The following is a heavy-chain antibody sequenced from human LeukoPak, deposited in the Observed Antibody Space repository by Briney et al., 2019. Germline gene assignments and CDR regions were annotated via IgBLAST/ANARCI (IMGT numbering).Heavy chain of an antibody. V-gene: IGHV1-2*02. CDR2: INPNNGDI. J-gene: IGHJ4*02. D-gene: IGHD2-2*01. Sequence: GASVKVSCKASGYTLTDSYMHWVRQAPGQGLDYMGCINPNNGDINYAQKFQGRIIVTRDTSINTVYMELSSLRSDDTALYYCAREDCSSISNCHQDFDYWGQGSLVTVSS. CDR3: AREDCSSISNCHQDFDY. CDR1: GYTLTDSY.